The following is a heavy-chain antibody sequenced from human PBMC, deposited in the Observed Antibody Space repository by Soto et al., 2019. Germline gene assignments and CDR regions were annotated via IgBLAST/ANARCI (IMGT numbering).Heavy chain of an antibody. CDR1: GFTFSSYW. J-gene: IGHJ4*02. V-gene: IGHV3-7*03. CDR3: AKDMKWGGMTTIHYFDS. D-gene: IGHD4-17*01. CDR2: IKQDGSEK. Sequence: PGGSLRLSCAASGFTFSSYWMSWVRQAPGKGLEWVANIKQDGSEKYYVGSVKGRFAISRDNAKNSLYLQMNSLRPEDTALYYCAKDMKWGGMTTIHYFDSWGQGTQVTVSS.